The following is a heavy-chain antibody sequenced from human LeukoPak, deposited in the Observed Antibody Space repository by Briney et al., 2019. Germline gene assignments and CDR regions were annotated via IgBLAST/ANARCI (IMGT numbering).Heavy chain of an antibody. J-gene: IGHJ4*02. V-gene: IGHV4-39*01. CDR3: ARGAYDSSGYYLRSPFDY. CDR1: GGSISITSYY. Sequence: SETLSLTCTVSGGSISITSYYWGWIRQTPGKGLEWIGTIYYSGSTHYNPSLKSRVTIAVDTSKNQFSLKLSSVTAADTAVYYCARGAYDSSGYYLRSPFDYWGQGTLVTVSS. CDR2: IYYSGST. D-gene: IGHD3-22*01.